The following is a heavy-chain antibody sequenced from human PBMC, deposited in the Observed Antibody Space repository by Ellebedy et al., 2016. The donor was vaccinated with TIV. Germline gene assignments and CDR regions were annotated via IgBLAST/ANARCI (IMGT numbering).Heavy chain of an antibody. CDR1: GGSFRGDY. CDR2: INQGGTT. J-gene: IGHJ4*02. CDR3: ARIPDY. Sequence: SETLSLTXAVYGGSFRGDYWTWIRQPPGRGLEWIGEINQGGTTKYNPSLKTRVTMSIDTSKNQFSLMLKSVTAADTAVYYCARIPDYWGQGTLVTVSS. V-gene: IGHV4-34*01.